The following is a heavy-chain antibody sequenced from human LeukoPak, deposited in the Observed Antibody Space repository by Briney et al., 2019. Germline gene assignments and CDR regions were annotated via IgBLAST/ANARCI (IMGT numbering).Heavy chain of an antibody. V-gene: IGHV4-39*01. D-gene: IGHD3-22*01. CDR3: ARSYYYDSSGYRIWRWADAFDI. Sequence: SETLSLTCTVSGGSISSSSYYWGWIRQPPGKGLEWIGSIYYSGSTYYNPSLKSRVTISVDTSKNQFSLKLSSVTAADTAVYDCARSYYYDSSGYRIWRWADAFDIWGQGTMVTVSS. J-gene: IGHJ3*02. CDR1: GGSISSSSYY. CDR2: IYYSGST.